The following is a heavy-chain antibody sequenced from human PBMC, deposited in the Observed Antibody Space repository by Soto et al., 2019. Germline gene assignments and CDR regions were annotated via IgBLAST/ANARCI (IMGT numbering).Heavy chain of an antibody. J-gene: IGHJ3*02. CDR3: ASSITIFGVGIISHDAFDN. CDR2: ISSSSSTI. CDR1: GFTFSSYS. D-gene: IGHD3-3*01. Sequence: GGSLRLSCAASGFTFSSYSMNWVRQAPGKGLEWVSYISSSSSTIYYADSVKGRFTISRDNAKNPLYLQMNSLIAEETAVYYCASSITIFGVGIISHDAFDNWGQGTMVTVSS. V-gene: IGHV3-48*01.